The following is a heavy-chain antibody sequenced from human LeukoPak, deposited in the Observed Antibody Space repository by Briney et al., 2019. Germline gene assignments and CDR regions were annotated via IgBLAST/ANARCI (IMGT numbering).Heavy chain of an antibody. Sequence: ASVKISCKASGYTFTTYGISWVRQAPGQGLEWMGWISAENGNTDYVQKFQDRVTMTTDTSTSIAYTELRSLRSDDTAVYYCARVRNYYDGSGRWYSDLWGRGTLVTVSS. J-gene: IGHJ2*01. CDR3: ARVRNYYDGSGRWYSDL. D-gene: IGHD3-22*01. CDR1: GYTFTTYG. CDR2: ISAENGNT. V-gene: IGHV1-18*01.